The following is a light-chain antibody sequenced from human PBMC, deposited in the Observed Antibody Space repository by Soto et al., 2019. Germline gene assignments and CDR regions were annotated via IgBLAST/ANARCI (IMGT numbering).Light chain of an antibody. Sequence: EIVLTQSPGTLSLSPGERVTLSCRASQSVTSRSLAWYQQKPGQAPRLLISGASSRATGISDRFSGSGSGTDFTLTISRLEPEDFAVYYCHQFGSFPRTFGQGTKVEIK. J-gene: IGKJ1*01. CDR2: GAS. V-gene: IGKV3-20*01. CDR3: HQFGSFPRT. CDR1: QSVTSRS.